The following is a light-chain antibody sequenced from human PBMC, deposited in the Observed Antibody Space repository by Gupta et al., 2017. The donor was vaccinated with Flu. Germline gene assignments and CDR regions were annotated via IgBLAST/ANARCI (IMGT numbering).Light chain of an antibody. CDR2: DAS. CDR3: QQRSHWWT. J-gene: IGKJ1*01. Sequence: EIVLTQSPATLSLSPGERATLSCRASQSVSSHLAWYQQKPGQAPRLLIYDASNRATGIPARFSGSGSGTDFTLTVSSLEPEDFAVYYCQQRSHWWTFGQGTKVEI. CDR1: QSVSSH. V-gene: IGKV3-11*01.